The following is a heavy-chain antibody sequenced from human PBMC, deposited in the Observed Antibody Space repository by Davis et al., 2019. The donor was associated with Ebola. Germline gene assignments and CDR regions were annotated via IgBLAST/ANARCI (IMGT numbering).Heavy chain of an antibody. CDR3: ARGTREEWLLFQTYNWFDP. CDR1: GYTFTSYY. CDR2: INPSGGST. Sequence: ASVKVSCKASGYTFTSYYMHWVRQAPGQGLEWMGIINPSGGSTSYAQKFQGRVTMTRDTSTSTVYMELSSLRAEDTAVYYCARGTREEWLLFQTYNWFDPWGQGTLVTVSS. V-gene: IGHV1-46*01. J-gene: IGHJ5*02. D-gene: IGHD3-3*01.